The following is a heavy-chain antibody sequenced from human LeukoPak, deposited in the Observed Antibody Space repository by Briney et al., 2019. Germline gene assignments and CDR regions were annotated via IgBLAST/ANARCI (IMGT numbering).Heavy chain of an antibody. CDR3: ARGSWLRRYFDY. D-gene: IGHD5-12*01. CDR2: INHSGST. J-gene: IGHJ4*02. Sequence: SETLSLTCAVYGGSVSGYYWSWIRQPPGKGLEWIGEINHSGSTNYNPSLKSRVTISVDTSKNQFSLKLSSVTAADTAVYYCARGSWLRRYFDYWGQGTLVTVSS. CDR1: GGSVSGYY. V-gene: IGHV4-34*01.